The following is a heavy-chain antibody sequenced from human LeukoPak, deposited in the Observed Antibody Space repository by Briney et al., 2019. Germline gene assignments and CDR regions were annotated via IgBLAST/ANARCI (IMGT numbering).Heavy chain of an antibody. CDR2: INPSGGGA. CDR3: ARFNCGGDCYTDY. D-gene: IGHD2-21*02. V-gene: IGHV1-46*01. CDR1: GYTFTNYF. J-gene: IGHJ4*02. Sequence: GASVKVSCKASGYTFTNYFVYWVRQAPGQGLEWMGIINPSGGGASYTHKFQGRVTMTRDTSTSTVYMELSSLRSEDTAVYYCARFNCGGDCYTDYWGQGTQVTVSS.